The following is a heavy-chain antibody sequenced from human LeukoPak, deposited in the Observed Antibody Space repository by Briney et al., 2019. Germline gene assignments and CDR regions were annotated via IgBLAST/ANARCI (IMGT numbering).Heavy chain of an antibody. CDR1: GYTFTSYA. V-gene: IGHV1-3*01. D-gene: IGHD1-26*01. J-gene: IGHJ6*03. CDR3: ARDRELLRDHNYYYYMDV. CDR2: INAGNGNT. Sequence: GASVKVSCKASGYTFTSYAMHWVRQAPGQRLEWMGWINAGNGNTKYSQKFQGRVTITRDTSASTAYMELSSLRSEDTAVYYCARDRELLRDHNYYYYMDVWGKGTTVTVSS.